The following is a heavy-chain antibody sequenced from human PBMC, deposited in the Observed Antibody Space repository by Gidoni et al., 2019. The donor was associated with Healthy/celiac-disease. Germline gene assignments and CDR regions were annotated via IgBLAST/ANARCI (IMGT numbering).Heavy chain of an antibody. V-gene: IGHV3-48*01. CDR2: ISSSSSTI. Sequence: EVQLVESGGGLVQPGGSLRLSCAASGFTFSSYSMNWVRQAPGKGLEWVSYISSSSSTIYDADSVKGRFTISRDNAKNSLYLQMNSLRAEDTAVYYCARSLRGAVAGRGFDYWGQGTLVTVSS. CDR1: GFTFSSYS. D-gene: IGHD6-19*01. J-gene: IGHJ4*02. CDR3: ARSLRGAVAGRGFDY.